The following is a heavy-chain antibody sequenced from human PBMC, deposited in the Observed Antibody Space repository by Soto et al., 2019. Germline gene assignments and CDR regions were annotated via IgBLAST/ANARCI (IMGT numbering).Heavy chain of an antibody. V-gene: IGHV3-7*01. CDR1: GFTFSSYW. J-gene: IGHJ3*02. CDR3: ARDSVCGGSCYDAFDI. CDR2: IKQDGSEK. D-gene: IGHD2-15*01. Sequence: EVQLVESGGGLVQPGGSLRLSCAASGFTFSSYWMSWVRQAPGKGLEWVANIKQDGSEKYYVDTVKGRFTISRDNAKNSLYLQMNSLRAEDTAVYYCARDSVCGGSCYDAFDIWGQGTMLTVSS.